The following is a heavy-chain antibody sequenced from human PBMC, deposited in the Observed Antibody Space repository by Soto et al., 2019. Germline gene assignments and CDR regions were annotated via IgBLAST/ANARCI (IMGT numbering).Heavy chain of an antibody. V-gene: IGHV4-4*02. Sequence: PSETLSLTCGVFDDSTRSRYWWTWLRRPPGRGLDWLGEVNQSGTSNYNPSLKCRVTISVDTSKNQFFLKLSSVTAADTAVSIFAGGLPAVGCFHFWGQGNLVTVSS. CDR2: VNQSGTS. J-gene: IGHJ4*02. CDR1: DDSTRSRYW. CDR3: AGGLPAVGCFHF. D-gene: IGHD5-18*01.